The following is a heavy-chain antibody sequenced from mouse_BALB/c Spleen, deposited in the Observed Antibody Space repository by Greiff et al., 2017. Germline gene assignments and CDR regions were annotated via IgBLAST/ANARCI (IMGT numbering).Heavy chain of an antibody. J-gene: IGHJ4*01. Sequence: QVQLQQSGAELARPGASVKLSCKASGYTFTDYYINWVKQRTGQGLEWIGEIYPGSGNTYYNQKFKGKATLPAAKSSSTAYMQLSSLTSEDSAVFYCARVSYDRGNAMDYWGQGTSVTVSS. CDR1: GYTFTDYY. CDR3: ARVSYDRGNAMDY. V-gene: IGHV1-77*01. D-gene: IGHD2-12*01. CDR2: IYPGSGNT.